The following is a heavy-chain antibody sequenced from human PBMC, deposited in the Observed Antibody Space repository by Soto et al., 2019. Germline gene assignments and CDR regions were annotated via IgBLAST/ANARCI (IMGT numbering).Heavy chain of an antibody. J-gene: IGHJ5*02. CDR2: TYYRSKWYN. CDR3: ARGGGPCSGGSCYWFDP. V-gene: IGHV6-1*01. CDR1: GDSVSSNSAA. D-gene: IGHD2-15*01. Sequence: SQTLSLTCAIPGDSVSSNSAAWNWIRQSPSRGLEWLGRTYYRSKWYNDYAVSVKSRITINPDTSKNQFSLQLNSVTPEDTAVYYCARGGGPCSGGSCYWFDPWGQGTLVTVSS.